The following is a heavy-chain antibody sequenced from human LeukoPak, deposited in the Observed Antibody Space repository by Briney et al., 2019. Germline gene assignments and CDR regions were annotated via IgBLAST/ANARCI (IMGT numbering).Heavy chain of an antibody. V-gene: IGHV4-34*01. Sequence: SETLSLTCAVYGGSFSGYYWSWIRQPPGKGLEWIGEINHSGSTNYNPSLKSRVTMSVDTSKNQFSLKLSSVTAADTAVYYCASSGSYGVLWGQGTLVTVSS. D-gene: IGHD1-26*01. J-gene: IGHJ4*02. CDR2: INHSGST. CDR1: GGSFSGYY. CDR3: ASSGSYGVL.